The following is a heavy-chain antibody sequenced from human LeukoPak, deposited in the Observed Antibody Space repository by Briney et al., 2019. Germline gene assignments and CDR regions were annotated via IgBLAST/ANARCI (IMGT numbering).Heavy chain of an antibody. Sequence: ASVKVSCKASGYTFTGYYMHWVRQAPGQGPEWMGWIKPNSGGTQYAQRFRGRVTMTRDTSITTAYMELTGLRSDDTAVYFCASAESHDYGETWGQGTLVTVSS. D-gene: IGHD4-17*01. CDR1: GYTFTGYY. CDR3: ASAESHDYGET. CDR2: IKPNSGGT. V-gene: IGHV1-2*02. J-gene: IGHJ4*02.